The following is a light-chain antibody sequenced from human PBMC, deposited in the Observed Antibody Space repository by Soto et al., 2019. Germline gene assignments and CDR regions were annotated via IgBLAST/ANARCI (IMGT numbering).Light chain of an antibody. J-gene: IGKJ5*01. Sequence: DIQMTQSPSSLSASVGDRVTITCRASQSISGYLNWYQQKPGKAPKLLIFAASNLESGVPSRFSGSGSGTYFTFTISSLQPEDFAVYYCQQTYSAITFGQGTRLEIK. V-gene: IGKV1-39*01. CDR3: QQTYSAIT. CDR2: AAS. CDR1: QSISGY.